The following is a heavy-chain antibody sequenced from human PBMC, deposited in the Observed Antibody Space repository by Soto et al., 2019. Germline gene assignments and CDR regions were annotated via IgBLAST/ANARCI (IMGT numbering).Heavy chain of an antibody. D-gene: IGHD3-10*01. CDR1: GFTFSSYW. Sequence: QPGGSLRLSCAASGFTFSSYWMSWVRQAPGKGLEWVANIKQDGSEKYYVDSVKGRFTISRDNAKNSLYLQMNSLRAEDTAVYYCARDLYYGSGSYLPGYNWFDPWGQGTLVTVSS. CDR2: IKQDGSEK. V-gene: IGHV3-7*05. CDR3: ARDLYYGSGSYLPGYNWFDP. J-gene: IGHJ5*02.